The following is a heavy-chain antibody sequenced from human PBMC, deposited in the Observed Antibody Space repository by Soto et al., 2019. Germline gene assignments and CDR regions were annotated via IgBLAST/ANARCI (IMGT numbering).Heavy chain of an antibody. CDR1: GFTFSSYG. V-gene: IGHV3-30*18. D-gene: IGHD1-26*01. CDR3: AKVEYSGSYFDY. Sequence: PGGSMRLSCAASGFTFSSYGMHWVRKAPGKGLEWVAVISYDGSNKYYADSVKGRFTISRDNSKNTLYLQMNSLRAEDTAVYDCAKVEYSGSYFDYWGQGTLVTVSS. CDR2: ISYDGSNK. J-gene: IGHJ4*02.